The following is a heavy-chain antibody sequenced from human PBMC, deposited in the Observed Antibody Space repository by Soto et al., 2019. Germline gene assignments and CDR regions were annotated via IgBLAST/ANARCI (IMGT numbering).Heavy chain of an antibody. CDR1: GGSFSGYY. Sequence: QVQLQQWGAGLLKPSETLSLTCAVYGGSFSGYYWTWIRQPPGTGLEWIGEINHSGTTNYNPSLKSRVTISGDTSKNQFSLMMTSLTAADTAVYYCARDKITCLFDYWGQGTLVTVSS. CDR2: INHSGTT. J-gene: IGHJ4*02. V-gene: IGHV4-34*01. CDR3: ARDKITCLFDY. D-gene: IGHD3-10*01.